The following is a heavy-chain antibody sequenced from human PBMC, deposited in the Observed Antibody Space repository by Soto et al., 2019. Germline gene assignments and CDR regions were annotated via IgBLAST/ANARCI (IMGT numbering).Heavy chain of an antibody. CDR2: ISYDGSNK. D-gene: IGHD5-18*01. J-gene: IGHJ4*02. Sequence: QVQLVESGGGVVQPGRSLRLSCAASGFTFSSYGMHWVRQAPGKGLEWVAVISYDGSNKYYADSVKGRFTISRDNSKNTLYLQMNSLRAEDTAVYYCAKEGRGYSYGYDYWGQGTLVTVSS. V-gene: IGHV3-30*18. CDR3: AKEGRGYSYGYDY. CDR1: GFTFSSYG.